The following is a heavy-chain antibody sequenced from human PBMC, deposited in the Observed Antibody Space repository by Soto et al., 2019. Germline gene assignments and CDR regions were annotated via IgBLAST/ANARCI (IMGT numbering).Heavy chain of an antibody. CDR2: MNPNSGNT. CDR1: GYTFTSYD. D-gene: IGHD3-22*01. Sequence: QVQLVQSGAEVKKPGASVKVSCKASGYTFTSYDINWVRQATGQGLEWMGWMNPNSGNTGYAQKFQGRVIMTRNTSRSRAYMERSSLGSEDTAVYYCARVGYYYDSSGYYLSFDYWGQGTLVTVSS. J-gene: IGHJ4*02. CDR3: ARVGYYYDSSGYYLSFDY. V-gene: IGHV1-8*01.